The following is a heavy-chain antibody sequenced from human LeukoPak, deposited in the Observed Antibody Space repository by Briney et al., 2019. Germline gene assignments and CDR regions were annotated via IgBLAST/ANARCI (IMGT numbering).Heavy chain of an antibody. J-gene: IGHJ4*02. D-gene: IGHD6-6*01. CDR3: ARDGGLLAARFDY. CDR1: GGSINSYY. Sequence: PSETLSLTCTVSGGSINSYYWSWIRQPAGKGLEWIGRIYTSGSTNYNPSLKSRVTISVDTSKNQFSLKLSSVTAADTAVYYCARDGGLLAARFDYWGQGTLVTVSS. V-gene: IGHV4-4*07. CDR2: IYTSGST.